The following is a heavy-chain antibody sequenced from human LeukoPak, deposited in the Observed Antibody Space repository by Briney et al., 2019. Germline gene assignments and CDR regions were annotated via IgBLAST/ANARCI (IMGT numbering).Heavy chain of an antibody. J-gene: IGHJ4*02. D-gene: IGHD6-13*01. CDR3: ARDIGYSSDY. CDR2: IIPIFGTA. V-gene: IGHV1-69*01. Sequence: SVNVSCMASGGTFSSYAISWVRQAPGQGLEWMGGIIPIFGTANYAQKFQGRVTITADESTSTAYMELNSLRSEDTAVYYCARDIGYSSDYWGQGTLVTVSS. CDR1: GGTFSSYA.